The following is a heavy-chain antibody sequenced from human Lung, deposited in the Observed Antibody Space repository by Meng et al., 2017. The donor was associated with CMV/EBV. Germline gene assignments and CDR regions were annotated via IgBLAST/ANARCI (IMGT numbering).Heavy chain of an antibody. J-gene: IGHJ4*02. D-gene: IGHD6-19*01. Sequence: GGSLRLSXVASGLGFSGFAMQWVRQTPGKGLEWVALIRYDGGNKYYADSVKGRFTISRDNSKHPLSLQMNSLRPEDTAVYLCARTGSGWFTDYWGQGTLVTVSS. CDR1: GLGFSGFA. V-gene: IGHV3-30*02. CDR2: IRYDGGNK. CDR3: ARTGSGWFTDY.